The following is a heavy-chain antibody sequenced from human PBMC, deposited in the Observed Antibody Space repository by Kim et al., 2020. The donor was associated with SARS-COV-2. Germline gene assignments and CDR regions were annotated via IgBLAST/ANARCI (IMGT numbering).Heavy chain of an antibody. Sequence: SETLSLTCTVSGGSVSSGSYYWSWIRQPPGKGLEWIGYIYYSGSTNYNPSLKSRVTISVDTSKNQFSLKLSSVTAADTAVYYCARFEGGFSSGYYYFGYWGQGTLVTVSS. D-gene: IGHD3-22*01. CDR1: GGSVSSGSYY. V-gene: IGHV4-61*01. CDR2: IYYSGST. J-gene: IGHJ4*02. CDR3: ARFEGGFSSGYYYFGY.